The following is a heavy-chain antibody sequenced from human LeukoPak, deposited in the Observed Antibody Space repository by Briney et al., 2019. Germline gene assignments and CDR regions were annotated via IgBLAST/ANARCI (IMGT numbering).Heavy chain of an antibody. CDR3: ARADSSGPMNYYFDY. CDR1: GGSISSHY. V-gene: IGHV4-59*11. CDR2: IYYSGST. D-gene: IGHD6-25*01. J-gene: IGHJ4*02. Sequence: SETLSLTCTVSGGSISSHYWSWIRQPPGKGLEWIGYIYYSGSTNYNPSLKSRVTISVDTSKNQFSLKLSSVTAADTAVYYCARADSSGPMNYYFDYWGQGTLVTVSS.